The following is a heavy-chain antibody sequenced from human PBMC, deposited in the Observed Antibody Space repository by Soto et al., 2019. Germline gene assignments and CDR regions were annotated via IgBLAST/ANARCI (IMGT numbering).Heavy chain of an antibody. J-gene: IGHJ6*02. CDR2: IYPGDSDT. V-gene: IGHV5-51*01. CDR3: ARRGPTTVYYYYGLDV. Sequence: EVQLVQSGAEVKKPGESLKISCKGSGYNFADYWIGWVRQMPGKGLEWMGIIYPGDSDTRYSPSFQGQVTISVDKSISTAYLQWSSLRASDTAMYYCARRGPTTVYYYYGLDVWGQGTTVTVSS. CDR1: GYNFADYW.